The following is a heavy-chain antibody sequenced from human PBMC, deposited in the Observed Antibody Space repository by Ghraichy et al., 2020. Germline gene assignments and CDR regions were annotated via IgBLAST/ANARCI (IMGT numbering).Heavy chain of an antibody. CDR1: GLTFSIYG. CDR2: VRPDGSSS. D-gene: IGHD2-15*01. J-gene: IGHJ4*02. CDR3: AKDVSGSCALDH. Sequence: LSLTCAASGLTFSIYGMHWVRQAPGKGLEWVAFVRPDGSSSYYADPVKGRFTISRDNSKNTVYLHMSSLRPEDSAVYYCAKDVSGSCALDHWGQGTLVTFS. V-gene: IGHV3-30*02.